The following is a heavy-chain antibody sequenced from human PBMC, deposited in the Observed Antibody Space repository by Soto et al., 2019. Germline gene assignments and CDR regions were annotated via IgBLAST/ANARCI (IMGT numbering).Heavy chain of an antibody. Sequence: PSETLSLTCTVSGGSISSGGYYWSWIRQPPGKGLEWIGEIYHSGSTNYNPSLKSRVTISVDKSKNQFSLKLSSVTAADTAVYYCARGRIVVVPAAIKHWFDPWGQGTLVTVSS. D-gene: IGHD2-2*01. V-gene: IGHV4-39*07. J-gene: IGHJ5*02. CDR3: ARGRIVVVPAAIKHWFDP. CDR2: IYHSGST. CDR1: GGSISSGGYY.